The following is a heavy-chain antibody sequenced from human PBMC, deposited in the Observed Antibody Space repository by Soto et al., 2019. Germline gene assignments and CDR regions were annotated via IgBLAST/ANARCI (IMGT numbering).Heavy chain of an antibody. CDR2: IKQDGSEK. Sequence: GGSLRLSCAASGFTFSSYWMSWVRQAPGKGLEWVANIKQDGSEKYYVDSVKGRFTISRDNAKNSLYLQMNSLRAEDTAVYYCAILRYFDWLSPKDYWGQGTLVTVSS. CDR3: AILRYFDWLSPKDY. D-gene: IGHD3-9*01. V-gene: IGHV3-7*01. J-gene: IGHJ4*02. CDR1: GFTFSSYW.